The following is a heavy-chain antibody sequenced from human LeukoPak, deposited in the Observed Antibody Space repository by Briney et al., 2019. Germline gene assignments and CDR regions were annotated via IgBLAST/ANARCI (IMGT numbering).Heavy chain of an antibody. CDR1: GFTFSSYA. D-gene: IGHD6-6*01. J-gene: IGHJ4*02. Sequence: GESLRLSCAASGFTFSSYAMSWVRQVPGKGLEWVSVISGSGDNTYYADSVKGRFTISRDNSKNMLYLQMNSLRAEDTAVYYCAKWKYSNSGIDDYWGQGTLVTVSS. V-gene: IGHV3-23*01. CDR3: AKWKYSNSGIDDY. CDR2: ISGSGDNT.